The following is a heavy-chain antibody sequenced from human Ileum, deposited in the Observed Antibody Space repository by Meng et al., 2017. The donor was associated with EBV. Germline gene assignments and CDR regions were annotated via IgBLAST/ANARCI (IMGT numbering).Heavy chain of an antibody. CDR3: ARPIAAAGWFDP. D-gene: IGHD6-13*01. V-gene: IGHV4-39*01. CDR2: IYYSGST. J-gene: IGHJ5*02. Sequence: GSGPGLVKPSGTLSPTCPVFGGPTNSSSYYWGWIRQPPGKGLEWIGSIYYSGSTYYNPSLKSRVTISVDTSKNQFSLKLSSVTAADTAVYYCARPIAAAGWFDPWGQGTLVTVSS. CDR1: GGPTNSSSYY.